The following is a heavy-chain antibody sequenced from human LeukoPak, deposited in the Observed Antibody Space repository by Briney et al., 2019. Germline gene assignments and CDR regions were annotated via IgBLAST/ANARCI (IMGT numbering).Heavy chain of an antibody. CDR3: ASSDSSGYYFQAPRYYYYGMDV. Sequence: GGSLRLSCAASGFTFSSYSMNWVRQAPGKGLEWVSSISSSSSYIYYADSVKGRFTISRDNAKNSLYLQMNSLGAEDTAVYYCASSDSSGYYFQAPRYYYYGMDVWGQGTTVTVSS. V-gene: IGHV3-21*04. J-gene: IGHJ6*02. D-gene: IGHD3-22*01. CDR2: ISSSSSYI. CDR1: GFTFSSYS.